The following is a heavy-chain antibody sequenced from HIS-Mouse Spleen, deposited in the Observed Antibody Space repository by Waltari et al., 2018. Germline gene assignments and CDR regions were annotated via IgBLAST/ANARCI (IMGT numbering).Heavy chain of an antibody. J-gene: IGHJ4*02. CDR2: IYHSGST. V-gene: IGHV4-38-2*02. Sequence: QVQLQESGPGLVKPSETLSLTCTVSGYSISSGYYWGWIRQPPGKGLEWIGGIYHSGSTYYNPSLKSRVTISVDTSKNQFSLKLSSVTAADTAVYYCAREPPQLGFDYWGQGTLVTVSS. D-gene: IGHD7-27*01. CDR3: AREPPQLGFDY. CDR1: GYSISSGYY.